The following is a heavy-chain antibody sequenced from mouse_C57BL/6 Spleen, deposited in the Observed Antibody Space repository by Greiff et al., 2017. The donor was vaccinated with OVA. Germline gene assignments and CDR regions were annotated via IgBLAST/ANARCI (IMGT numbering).Heavy chain of an antibody. CDR3: AMTTVVGHAMDY. D-gene: IGHD1-1*01. V-gene: IGHV5-6*01. Sequence: EVKLMESGGDLVKPGGSLKLSCAASGFTFSSYGMSWVRQTPDKRLEWVATISSGGSYTYYPDSVKGRFTISRDNAKNTLYLQMSSLKSEDTAMYYCAMTTVVGHAMDYWGQGTSVTVSS. J-gene: IGHJ4*01. CDR2: ISSGGSYT. CDR1: GFTFSSYG.